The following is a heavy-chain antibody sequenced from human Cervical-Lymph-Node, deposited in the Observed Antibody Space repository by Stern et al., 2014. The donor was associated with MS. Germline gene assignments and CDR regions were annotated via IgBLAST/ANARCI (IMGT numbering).Heavy chain of an antibody. V-gene: IGHV3-9*01. Sequence: EVQLVESGGGLVQPGRSLRLSCAASGFTFDDYAMHWVRQAPGKGLEWVSGISWNSGSIGYADSVKGRFTISRDNAKNSLYLQMNSLRAEDTGLYYCAKNRDTLRAGTSYFDYWGQGTLVTVSS. J-gene: IGHJ4*02. D-gene: IGHD6-13*01. CDR1: GFTFDDYA. CDR3: AKNRDTLRAGTSYFDY. CDR2: ISWNSGSI.